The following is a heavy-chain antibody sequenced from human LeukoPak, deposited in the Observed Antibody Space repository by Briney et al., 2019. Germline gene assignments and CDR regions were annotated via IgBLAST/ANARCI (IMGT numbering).Heavy chain of an antibody. D-gene: IGHD6-25*01. V-gene: IGHV4-59*01. CDR2: IYYSGST. J-gene: IGHJ5*02. CDR1: GGSIRSYY. CDR3: ARGGRIAAAPYGWFDP. Sequence: SETLSLTCTVSGGSIRSYYWSWIRQPPGKGLEWIGYIYYSGSTNYNPSLKSRVTISVDTSKNQFSLKLSSVTAADTAVYYCARGGRIAAAPYGWFDPWGQGTLVTVSS.